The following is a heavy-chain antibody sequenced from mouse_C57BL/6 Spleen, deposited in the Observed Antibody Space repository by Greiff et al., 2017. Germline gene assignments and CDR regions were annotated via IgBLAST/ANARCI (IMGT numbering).Heavy chain of an antibody. CDR1: GYAFSSSW. CDR3: ARKVLRSEFCDY. Sequence: QVQLQQSGPELVKPGASVKISCKASGYAFSSSWMNWVKQRPGKGLEWIGRIYPGDGDTNYNGKFKGKATLTADKSSSTAYMQLSSLTSEDSAVYFCARKVLRSEFCDYWGQGTTRTVSS. J-gene: IGHJ2*01. D-gene: IGHD1-1*01. CDR2: IYPGDGDT. V-gene: IGHV1-82*01.